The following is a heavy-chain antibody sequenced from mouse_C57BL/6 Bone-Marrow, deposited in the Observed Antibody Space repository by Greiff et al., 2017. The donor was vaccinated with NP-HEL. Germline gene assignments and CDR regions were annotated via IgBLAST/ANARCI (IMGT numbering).Heavy chain of an antibody. Sequence: EVQLQQSGGGLVQPGGSMKLSCVASGFTFSNYWMNWVRQSPEKGLEWVAQIRLKSDNYATHYAESVKGRFTISRDDSKSSVYLQMNNLRAEDTGIYYCTAVSTMVTSWFAYWGQGTLVTVSA. CDR1: GFTFSNYW. CDR3: TAVSTMVTSWFAY. CDR2: IRLKSDNYAT. V-gene: IGHV6-3*01. D-gene: IGHD2-2*01. J-gene: IGHJ3*01.